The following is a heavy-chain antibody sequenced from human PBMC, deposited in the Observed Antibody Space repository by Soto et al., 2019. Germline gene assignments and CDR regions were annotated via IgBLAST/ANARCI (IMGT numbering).Heavy chain of an antibody. J-gene: IGHJ5*02. CDR3: AKGLGIGSNWFDP. D-gene: IGHD2-21*01. V-gene: IGHV1-8*01. CDR1: GYTFTSYD. CDR2: MNPNSGNT. Sequence: QVQLVQSGAEVKKPGASVKVSCKASGYTFTSYDINWVRQATGQGLEWMGWMNPNSGNTGYAQKYQSTVTKTRHNPTNTAYMELSSLKSEDTAEYYCAKGLGIGSNWFDPWGQGTLVTVSS.